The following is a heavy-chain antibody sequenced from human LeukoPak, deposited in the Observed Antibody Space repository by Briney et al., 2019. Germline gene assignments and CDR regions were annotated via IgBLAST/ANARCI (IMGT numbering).Heavy chain of an antibody. J-gene: IGHJ4*02. D-gene: IGHD3-22*01. CDR1: GGSFSGYY. CDR3: ARHARNYYDSSGFFDY. CDR2: IYYSGST. V-gene: IGHV4-59*08. Sequence: PSETLSLTCAVYGGSFSGYYWSWIRQPPGKGLEWIGYIYYSGSTNYNPSLKSRVTISVDTSKNQFSLKLSSVTAADTAVYYCARHARNYYDSSGFFDYWGQGTLVTVSS.